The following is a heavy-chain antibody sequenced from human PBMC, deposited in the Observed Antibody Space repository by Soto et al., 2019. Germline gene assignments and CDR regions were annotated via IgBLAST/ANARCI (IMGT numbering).Heavy chain of an antibody. V-gene: IGHV3-74*01. J-gene: IGHJ4*02. CDR1: GVTLSNHW. CDR3: TNVFDN. Sequence: EVQLVESGGGLVQPGGSLRLSCAASGVTLSNHWMHWVRQAPGKGLVWVSRIDDGSGTSYADSVKGRFTVSRDNANNTLYLLMNSLRAEDTAVYYCTNVFDNWGQGTLVTVSS. CDR2: IDDGSGT.